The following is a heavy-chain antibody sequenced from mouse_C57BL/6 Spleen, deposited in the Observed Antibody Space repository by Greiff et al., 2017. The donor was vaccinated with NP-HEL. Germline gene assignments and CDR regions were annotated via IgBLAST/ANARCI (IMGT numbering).Heavy chain of an antibody. Sequence: EVQLQQSGPGLVKPSQSLSLTCSVTGYSITSGYYWNWIRQFPGNKLEWMGYISYDGSNNYNPSLKNRISITRDTSKNQFFLKLNSVTTEDTATYYCARGPPLYYGSSYGYFDYWGQGTTLTVSS. CDR1: GYSITSGYY. CDR2: ISYDGSN. CDR3: ARGPPLYYGSSYGYFDY. J-gene: IGHJ2*01. V-gene: IGHV3-6*01. D-gene: IGHD1-1*01.